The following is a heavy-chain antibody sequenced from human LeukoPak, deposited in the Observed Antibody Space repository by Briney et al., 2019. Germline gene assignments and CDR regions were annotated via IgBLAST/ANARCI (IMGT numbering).Heavy chain of an antibody. CDR2: IYYSGST. V-gene: IGHV4-61*05. CDR3: ARAGDYYYSYMDV. J-gene: IGHJ6*03. CDR1: GGSISSSSYY. D-gene: IGHD1-1*01. Sequence: PSETLSLTCTVSGGSISSSSYYWGWIRQPPGKGLEWIGYIYYSGSTNYNPSLKSRVTISVDTSKNQFSLKLSSVTAADTALYYCARAGDYYYSYMDVWGKGTTVTVSS.